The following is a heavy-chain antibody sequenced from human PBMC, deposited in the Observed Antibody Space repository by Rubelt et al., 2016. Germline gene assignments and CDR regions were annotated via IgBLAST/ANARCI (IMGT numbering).Heavy chain of an antibody. CDR3: ARDQSYAPNYCSGMSCRGLRSGKDC. CDR2: INSGASSI. Sequence: GGSLRLSCAASGFTFSNYAMHWVRQAPGKGLEWVSYINSGASSIYYADSVTGRFTISRDNAKNSVYLQMNSLRVEDTAVYYCARDQSYAPNYCSGMSCRGLRSGKDCWGQGTLVTVSS. CDR1: GFTFSNYA. D-gene: IGHD2-2*01. V-gene: IGHV3-48*03. J-gene: IGHJ4*02.